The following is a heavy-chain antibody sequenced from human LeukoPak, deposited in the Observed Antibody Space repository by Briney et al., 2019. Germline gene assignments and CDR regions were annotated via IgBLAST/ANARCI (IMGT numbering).Heavy chain of an antibody. CDR2: ISYDGSNK. CDR1: GFTFNSYA. V-gene: IGHV3-30-3*01. D-gene: IGHD3-22*01. Sequence: GRSLRLSCAASGFTFNSYAMHWVRQAPGKGLEWVAVISYDGSNKYYADSVKGRFTISRDNSKNTLYLQMNSLRAEDTAVYYCARDYYDSSGQRGQDAFDIWGQGTMVTVSS. CDR3: ARDYYDSSGQRGQDAFDI. J-gene: IGHJ3*02.